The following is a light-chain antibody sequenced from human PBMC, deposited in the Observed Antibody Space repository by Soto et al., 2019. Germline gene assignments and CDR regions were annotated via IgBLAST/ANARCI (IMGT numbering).Light chain of an antibody. J-gene: IGKJ1*01. CDR2: GTS. CDR3: LQDYNYPRT. CDR1: QAIRTD. V-gene: IGKV1-6*01. Sequence: AIHMTQSPSSLSASVGDRVTITCRASQAIRTDLGWYQQRPGKAPTLLIYGTSNLQSGVPSRFSGSGSGTDFTLTINSLQPEDFATYYCLQDYNYPRTFGQGTEVDIK.